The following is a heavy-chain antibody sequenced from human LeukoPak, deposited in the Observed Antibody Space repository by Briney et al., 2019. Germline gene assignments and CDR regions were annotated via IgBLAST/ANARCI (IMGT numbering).Heavy chain of an antibody. Sequence: PGGSLRLSCAASGFTFSGHGMHWARQAPGKGLEWVAVISDDGNNAFYADSVKGRFTISRDNSKNTLYLQMNSLRAEDTAVYYCAKDPGGYAEELDYWGQGTLVTVSS. J-gene: IGHJ4*02. CDR3: AKDPGGYAEELDY. CDR1: GFTFSGHG. D-gene: IGHD5-12*01. V-gene: IGHV3-30*19. CDR2: ISDDGNNA.